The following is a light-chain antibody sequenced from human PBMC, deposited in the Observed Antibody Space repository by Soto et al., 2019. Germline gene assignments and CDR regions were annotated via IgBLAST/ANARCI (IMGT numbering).Light chain of an antibody. Sequence: QSVLTQPPSVSGGPGQRVTISCTGSSSNFGAGYDVHWYQQLPGTAPKLLIYNNNNRPSGVPDRFSGSKSGTSASLAITGLQAEDEADYYYQSYDSSLSGYVFGTGTKVPVL. CDR1: SSNFGAGYD. J-gene: IGLJ1*01. CDR2: NNN. CDR3: QSYDSSLSGYV. V-gene: IGLV1-40*01.